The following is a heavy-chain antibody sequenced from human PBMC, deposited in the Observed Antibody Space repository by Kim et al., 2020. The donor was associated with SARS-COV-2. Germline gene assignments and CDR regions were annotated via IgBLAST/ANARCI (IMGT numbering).Heavy chain of an antibody. CDR2: ISSTNNGT. CDR3: ASGRHEGGRWESFDH. J-gene: IGHJ4*01. CDR1: GFSFSDYA. D-gene: IGHD1-26*01. V-gene: IGHV3-11*03. Sequence: GGSLRLSCAASGFSFSDYAMSWIRQPPGKGLEWISYISSTNNGTNYEDSVKGRFTISRDNAKNELYLQMNSQRAEDTAADYCASGRHEGGRWESFDHWG.